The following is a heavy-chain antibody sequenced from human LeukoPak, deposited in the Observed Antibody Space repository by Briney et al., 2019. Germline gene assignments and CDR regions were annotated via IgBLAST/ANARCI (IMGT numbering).Heavy chain of an antibody. CDR2: INWNGGNT. J-gene: IGHJ4*02. Sequence: GGSLRLSCAASGFTFDDHGMNWVRQAPGKGLEWVSGINWNGGNTGYVDSVKGRFTISRDNAKNSLYLQMNSLRAEDTALYHCARARSCGSFDSWGQGHLAPVSS. D-gene: IGHD5-18*01. CDR3: ARARSCGSFDS. CDR1: GFTFDDHG. V-gene: IGHV3-20*01.